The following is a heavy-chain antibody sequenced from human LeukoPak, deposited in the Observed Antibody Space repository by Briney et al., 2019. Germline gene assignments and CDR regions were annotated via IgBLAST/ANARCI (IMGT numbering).Heavy chain of an antibody. D-gene: IGHD4-17*01. J-gene: IGHJ4*02. CDR2: INPNSGGT. V-gene: IGHV1-2*02. CDR3: AREHGDYENDY. Sequence: ASVKVSCKSSGCTFTGYYMHWVRQAPGQGLEWMGWINPNSGGTNYAQKFQGRVTMTRYTSISTAYMELSRLRTDDTAVYYCAREHGDYENDYWGQRTLVTVSS. CDR1: GCTFTGYY.